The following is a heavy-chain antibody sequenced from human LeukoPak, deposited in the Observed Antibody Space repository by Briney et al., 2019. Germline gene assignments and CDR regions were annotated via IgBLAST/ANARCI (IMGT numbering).Heavy chain of an antibody. Sequence: GGSLRLSCAASGFTFSSYSMNWVRQAPGKGLEWVSSISSSSSYIYYADSVKGRFTNSRDNAKNSLYLQMNSLRAEDTAVYYCARPYVYSGSYYAFDIWGQGTMVTVSS. CDR2: ISSSSSYI. J-gene: IGHJ3*02. V-gene: IGHV3-21*01. CDR3: ARPYVYSGSYYAFDI. CDR1: GFTFSSYS. D-gene: IGHD1-26*01.